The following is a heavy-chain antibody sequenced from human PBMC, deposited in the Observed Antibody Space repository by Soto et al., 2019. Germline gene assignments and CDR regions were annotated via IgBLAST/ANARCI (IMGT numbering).Heavy chain of an antibody. V-gene: IGHV3-23*01. CDR1: GFTFSSYA. CDR3: AKLNLFVGATMFGMDV. Sequence: EVQLLESGGGLVQPGGSLRLSCAASGFTFSSYAMTWVRQAPGKGLEWVSGISSAGRTNYAESVKGRFTISRDNSKNTLYLQMNSLRDDDTAVYYCAKLNLFVGATMFGMDVWGQGTTVTASS. CDR2: ISSAGRT. D-gene: IGHD1-26*01. J-gene: IGHJ6*02.